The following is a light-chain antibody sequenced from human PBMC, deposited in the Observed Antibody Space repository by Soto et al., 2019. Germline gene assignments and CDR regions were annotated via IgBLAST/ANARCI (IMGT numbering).Light chain of an antibody. Sequence: IVMTHSPATLSVSPGEIATLSFRASQNIYSNIAWYQQRPGQAPRLLIYRASTRATGVPARFSGSGSGTEFTLTISSLQSEDFTVYSCLQYHNLWAFGQGTKVDIK. CDR3: LQYHNLWA. V-gene: IGKV3-15*01. CDR1: QNIYSN. J-gene: IGKJ1*01. CDR2: RAS.